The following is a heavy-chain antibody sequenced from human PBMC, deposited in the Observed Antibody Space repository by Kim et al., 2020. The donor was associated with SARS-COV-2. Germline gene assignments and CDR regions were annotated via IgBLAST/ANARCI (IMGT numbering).Heavy chain of an antibody. Sequence: SETLSLTCAVYGGSFSGYYWSWIRQPPGKGLEWIGEINHSGSTNYNPSLKSRVTISVDTSKNQFSLKLSSVTAADTAVYYCARANIKKYNWNYSQGYYF. CDR2: INHSGST. CDR1: GGSFSGYY. CDR3: ARANIKKYNWNYSQGYYF. J-gene: IGHJ4*01. V-gene: IGHV4-34*01. D-gene: IGHD1-7*01.